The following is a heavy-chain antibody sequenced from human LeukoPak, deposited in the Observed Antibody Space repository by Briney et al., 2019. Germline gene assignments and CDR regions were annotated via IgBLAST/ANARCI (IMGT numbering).Heavy chain of an antibody. J-gene: IGHJ4*02. CDR2: MNQDGSHK. V-gene: IGHV3-7*04. Sequence: PGGSLRLSCAASGFTFSNDWMSWVRQAPEKGLEWVAGMNQDGSHKNYVDPVKGRFTISRDNAKDSLYLQMNSLRVDDTAVYYCAKGGGRPFDYWGQGTLVTVSS. D-gene: IGHD4-23*01. CDR1: GFTFSNDW. CDR3: AKGGGRPFDY.